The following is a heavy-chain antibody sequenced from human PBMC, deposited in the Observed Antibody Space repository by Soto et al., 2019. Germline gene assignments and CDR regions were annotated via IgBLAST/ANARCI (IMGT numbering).Heavy chain of an antibody. CDR3: ARVLRFYDSTGAFDI. CDR2: INPDNGDT. D-gene: IGHD3-22*01. CDR1: GYTFTAHY. V-gene: IGHV1-2*04. Sequence: ASVKVSCKGSGYTFTAHYIHWVRQAPGQGPEWMGWINPDNGDTNYDQKFQGWVTMTRDTSINTAYMDVRRLRSDDTAVYYCARVLRFYDSTGAFDIWGQGTMVTVSS. J-gene: IGHJ3*02.